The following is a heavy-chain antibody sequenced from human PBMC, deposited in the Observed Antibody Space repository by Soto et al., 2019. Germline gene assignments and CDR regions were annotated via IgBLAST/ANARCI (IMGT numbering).Heavy chain of an antibody. Sequence: GGSLRLSCAASGFTVSSNYMSWVRQAPGKGLEWVSVIYSGGSTYYADSVKGRFTISRDNSKNTLYLQMNSLRAEDTAVYYCARDRTPLGMAAGGQAPSGTVS. J-gene: IGHJ6*02. CDR1: GFTVSSNY. V-gene: IGHV3-66*01. CDR2: IYSGGST. CDR3: ARDRTPLGMAA.